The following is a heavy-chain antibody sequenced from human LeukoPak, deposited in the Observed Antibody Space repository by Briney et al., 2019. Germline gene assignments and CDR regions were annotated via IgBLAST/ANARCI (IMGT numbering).Heavy chain of an antibody. CDR1: GGSISSSSYY. CDR2: IYYSGST. V-gene: IGHV4-39*01. D-gene: IGHD1-20*01. CDR3: ARRVSNWNDYYFDY. J-gene: IGHJ4*02. Sequence: SETLSLTXTVSGGSISSSSYYWSWIRQPPGKGLEWIGSIYYSGSTYYNPSLKRRVPISVDTSKNQFSLKLSSVTAADTAVYYCARRVSNWNDYYFDYWGQGTLVTVSS.